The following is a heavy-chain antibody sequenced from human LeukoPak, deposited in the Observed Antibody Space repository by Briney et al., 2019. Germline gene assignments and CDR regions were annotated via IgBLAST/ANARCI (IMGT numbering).Heavy chain of an antibody. Sequence: GSLRLSCAASGFTFDDYGMSWVRQAPGKGVEWVSGINWNGGSTGYADSVKGRFTISRDNAKNSLYLQMNSLRAEDTALDDFAENRYSGSYGVADYWGQGTLVPVSS. V-gene: IGHV3-20*01. CDR1: GFTFDDYG. D-gene: IGHD1-26*01. J-gene: IGHJ4*02. CDR2: INWNGGST. CDR3: AENRYSGSYGVADY.